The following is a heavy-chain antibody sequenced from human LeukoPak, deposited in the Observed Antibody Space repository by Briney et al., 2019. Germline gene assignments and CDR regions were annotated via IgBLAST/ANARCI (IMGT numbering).Heavy chain of an antibody. V-gene: IGHV3-30-3*01. CDR1: GFTFSSYA. J-gene: IGHJ6*02. D-gene: IGHD2-8*01. Sequence: GGSLRLSCAASGFTFSSYAMHWVRQAPGKGLEWVAVISYDGSNKYYADSVKGRFTISRDNSKNTLYLQMNSLRAEDTAVYYCARGYCTNGVCQKGPYYYGMDAWGQGTTVTVSS. CDR2: ISYDGSNK. CDR3: ARGYCTNGVCQKGPYYYGMDA.